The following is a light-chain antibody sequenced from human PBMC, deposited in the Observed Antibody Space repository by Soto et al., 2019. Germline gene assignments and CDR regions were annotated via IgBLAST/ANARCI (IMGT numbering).Light chain of an antibody. J-gene: IGKJ1*01. CDR1: ETVTTN. V-gene: IGKV3-15*01. Sequence: EVMLIQSPATLSMSPGERATLSCRASETVTTNLAWYQQKPGQAPRLLISGASTRAAGISDRFRGGGSGTEFTLTITSLRSEDSGTYYCQQYFEWPPMTFWQGTKVEI. CDR3: QQYFEWPPMT. CDR2: GAS.